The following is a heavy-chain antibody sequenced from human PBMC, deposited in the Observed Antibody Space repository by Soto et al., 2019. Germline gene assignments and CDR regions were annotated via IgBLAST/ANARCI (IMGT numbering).Heavy chain of an antibody. V-gene: IGHV1-2*04. Sequence: ASVKVSCKASGYTFTGYYMHWVRQAPGQGLEWMGWINPNSGGTNYAQKFQGWVTMTRDTSISTAYMELSRLRSDDTAVYYCARDGGDTTGAVDYWGQGTLVTVSS. CDR3: ARDGGDTTGAVDY. J-gene: IGHJ4*02. CDR2: INPNSGGT. CDR1: GYTFTGYY. D-gene: IGHD1-26*01.